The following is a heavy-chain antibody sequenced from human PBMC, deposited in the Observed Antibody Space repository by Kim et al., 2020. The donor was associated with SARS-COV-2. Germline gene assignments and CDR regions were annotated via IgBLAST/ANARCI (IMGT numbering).Heavy chain of an antibody. V-gene: IGHV3-11*01. CDR3: ARDYDFWSGYGSLEPNFDY. D-gene: IGHD3-3*01. Sequence: RFTISRDNAKNSLYLQMNSLRAEDTAVYYCARDYDFWSGYGSLEPNFDYWGQGTLVTVSS. J-gene: IGHJ4*02.